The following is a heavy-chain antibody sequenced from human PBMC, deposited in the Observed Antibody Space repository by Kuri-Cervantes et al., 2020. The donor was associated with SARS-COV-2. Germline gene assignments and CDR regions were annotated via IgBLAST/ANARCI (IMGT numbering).Heavy chain of an antibody. CDR3: ASPEVAIRG. D-gene: IGHD2-2*02. CDR1: GFTFSSYA. Sequence: GESLKISCSASGFTFSSYAMHWVRQAPGKGLEYVSAISSNGGSTHYADSVKGRFTISRDNAKNSLYLQMNSLRAEDTAVYYCASPEVAIRGWGQGTLVTVSS. J-gene: IGHJ4*02. CDR2: ISSNGGST. V-gene: IGHV3-64*04.